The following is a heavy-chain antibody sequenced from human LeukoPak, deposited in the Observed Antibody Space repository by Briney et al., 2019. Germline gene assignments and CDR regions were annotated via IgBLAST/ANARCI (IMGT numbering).Heavy chain of an antibody. D-gene: IGHD2-15*01. V-gene: IGHV1-46*01. CDR1: GYTFTSYS. Sequence: ASVKVSCKASGYTFTSYSMHWVRQAPGQGLEWMGIINPGGGNTIYAPKFQGRVTMTRDTSTSTVYMELSSPRSDDTAVYYCARWECSRGSCYLDYWGQGTLVSVSS. CDR3: ARWECSRGSCYLDY. CDR2: INPGGGNT. J-gene: IGHJ4*02.